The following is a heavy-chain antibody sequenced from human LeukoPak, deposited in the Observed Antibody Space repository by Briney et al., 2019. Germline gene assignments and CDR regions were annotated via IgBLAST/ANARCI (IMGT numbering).Heavy chain of an antibody. CDR2: IYYSGST. CDR3: ARSTGFANYYGSSGYYYPSFDY. J-gene: IGHJ4*02. D-gene: IGHD3-22*01. Sequence: SETLSLTCTVSGGSISSSSYYWGWIRQPPGKGLEWIGSIYYSGSTYCNPSLKSRVTMSVDTSKNQFSLKLSSVTAADTAVYYCARSTGFANYYGSSGYYYPSFDYWGQGTLVTVSS. CDR1: GGSISSSSYY. V-gene: IGHV4-39*07.